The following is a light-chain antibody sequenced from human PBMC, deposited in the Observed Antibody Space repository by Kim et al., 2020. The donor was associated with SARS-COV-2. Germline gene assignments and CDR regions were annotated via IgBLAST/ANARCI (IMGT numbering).Light chain of an antibody. Sequence: QSALTQPASVSGSPGQSITISCTGTSSDVGGYNYVSWYQQHPGKAPKLMIYDVSKRPSGVSNRFSGSKSGNTASLTISGLQAEDEADYYCSSYTSSSTWVFCGGAQLPVL. CDR1: SSDVGGYNY. CDR3: SSYTSSSTWV. V-gene: IGLV2-14*01. J-gene: IGLJ3*02. CDR2: DVS.